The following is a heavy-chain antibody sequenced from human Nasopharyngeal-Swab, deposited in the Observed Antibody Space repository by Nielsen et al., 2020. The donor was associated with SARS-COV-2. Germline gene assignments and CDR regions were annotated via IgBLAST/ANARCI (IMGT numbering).Heavy chain of an antibody. CDR1: GGSFSDSP. CDR3: ARGPDQFHSFDS. J-gene: IGHJ4*02. D-gene: IGHD2-2*01. CDR2: INHRGGT. Sequence: GSLRLSCAVYGGSFSDSPWSWLRLLPGKGLEWIGEINHRGGTAYRSSLKSRVSISVDTSKNQFSLELRSVTAADTAVYFCARGPDQFHSFDSWDQGRLVTVSS. V-gene: IGHV4-34*01.